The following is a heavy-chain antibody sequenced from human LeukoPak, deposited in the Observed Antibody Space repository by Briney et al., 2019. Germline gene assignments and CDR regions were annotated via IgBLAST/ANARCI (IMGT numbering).Heavy chain of an antibody. CDR1: GGSISSSSYY. CDR2: IYYSGST. J-gene: IGHJ4*02. CDR3: ARGGSGTYYNVAY. D-gene: IGHD3-10*01. Sequence: SETLSLTCTVSGGSISSSSYYWGWIRQPPGKGLEWIGSIYYSGSTYYNPSLKSRVTISVDTSKNQFSLKLSSVTAADTAVYYCARGGSGTYYNVAYWGQGTLVTVSS. V-gene: IGHV4-39*07.